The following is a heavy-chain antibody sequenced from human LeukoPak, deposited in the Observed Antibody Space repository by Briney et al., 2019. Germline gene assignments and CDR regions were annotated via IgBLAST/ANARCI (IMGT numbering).Heavy chain of an antibody. J-gene: IGHJ6*03. CDR1: GFTFSSYG. CDR3: AKGTRDIVVVVAARFYYMDV. CDR2: ISGSGGST. Sequence: PGGSLRLSCAASGFTFSSYGMSWVRQAPGKGLEWVSAISGSGGSTYYADSVKGRFTISRDNSKNTLYLQMNSLRAEDTAVYYCAKGTRDIVVVVAARFYYMDVWGKGTTVTISS. D-gene: IGHD2-15*01. V-gene: IGHV3-23*01.